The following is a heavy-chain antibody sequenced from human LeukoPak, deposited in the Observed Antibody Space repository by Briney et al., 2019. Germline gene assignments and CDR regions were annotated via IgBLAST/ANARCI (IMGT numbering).Heavy chain of an antibody. CDR1: GYTFTSYD. D-gene: IGHD3-3*01. J-gene: IGHJ4*02. V-gene: IGHV1-8*03. CDR3: ATFGIIIRNNYFDF. Sequence: GASVKVSCKASGYTFTSYDINWVRQATGQGLEWMGWMNPNSGNTGYAQKFQGRVTITRNTSISTAYMELSSLRAEDTAEYYCATFGIIIRNNYFDFWGQGTLVAVSS. CDR2: MNPNSGNT.